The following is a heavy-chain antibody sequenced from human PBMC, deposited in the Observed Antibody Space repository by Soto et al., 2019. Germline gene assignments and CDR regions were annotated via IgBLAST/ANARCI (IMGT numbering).Heavy chain of an antibody. CDR1: GYTFTSYD. J-gene: IGHJ6*02. CDR3: ARERTGTTSMDV. V-gene: IGHV1-8*01. D-gene: IGHD1-1*01. CDR2: MNPNSGNT. Sequence: QVQLVQSGTEVKKPGASVKVSCKASGYTFTSYDINWVRQATGQGLEWMGWMNPNSGNTGYAQKFQGRVTMTRNTSISKAYMELSSLKSEDTAVYYCARERTGTTSMDVWGQGTTVTVSS.